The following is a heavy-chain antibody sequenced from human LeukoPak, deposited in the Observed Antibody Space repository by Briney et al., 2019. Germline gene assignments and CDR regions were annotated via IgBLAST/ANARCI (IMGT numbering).Heavy chain of an antibody. J-gene: IGHJ6*02. Sequence: ASVKVSCKASGYTFTSYYMHWVRQAPGQGLEWMGIINPSGGSTSYAQKFQGRVTMTRDTSTSTVYMELSSLRSEDTAVYYCASSCSSTSCYNHYYYYGMDVWGQGATVTVSS. D-gene: IGHD2-2*02. V-gene: IGHV1-46*01. CDR1: GYTFTSYY. CDR3: ASSCSSTSCYNHYYYYGMDV. CDR2: INPSGGST.